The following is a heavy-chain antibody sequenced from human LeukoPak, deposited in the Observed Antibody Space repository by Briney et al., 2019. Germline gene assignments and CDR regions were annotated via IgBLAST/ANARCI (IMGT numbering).Heavy chain of an antibody. D-gene: IGHD3-10*01. J-gene: IGHJ5*02. V-gene: IGHV4-39*01. CDR1: GDSVTSGTFY. CDR2: VYYTGRT. CDR3: ARHSGSGSLSRPFDP. Sequence: SETLSLTCTVSGDSVTSGTFYWAWLRQPPGKGLEWIGTVYYTGRTYYNPSLKSRVTIPMDTSKNQFSLDLRSVVAPDTAVYYCARHSGSGSLSRPFDPWGQGTLVTVSS.